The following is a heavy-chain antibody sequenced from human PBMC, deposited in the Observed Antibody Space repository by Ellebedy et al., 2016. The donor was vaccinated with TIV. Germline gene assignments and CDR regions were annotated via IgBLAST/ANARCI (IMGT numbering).Heavy chain of an antibody. CDR3: ARVKNADKAGVDY. CDR1: GYIFNNYH. Sequence: AASVKVSCKASGYIFNNYHMHWARQAPGQGPEWMVIINPHGGSTGYAQKFQGRVTMTRDTSTSTVYMELSSLRSEDTAVYYCARVKNADKAGVDYWGQGTLVTVSS. CDR2: INPHGGST. J-gene: IGHJ4*02. V-gene: IGHV1-46*02. D-gene: IGHD1-1*01.